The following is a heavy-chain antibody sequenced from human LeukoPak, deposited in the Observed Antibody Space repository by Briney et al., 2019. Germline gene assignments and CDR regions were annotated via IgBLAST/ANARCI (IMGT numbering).Heavy chain of an antibody. CDR1: GGTFISYA. V-gene: IGHV1-69*05. Sequence: ASVKVSCKASGGTFISYAISWVRQAPGQGLEWMGGIIPIFGTANCAQKFQGRVTITTDESTSTAYMELSSLRSEDTAVYYCARSYSSGWYDYYFDYWGQGTLVTVSS. J-gene: IGHJ4*02. CDR3: ARSYSSGWYDYYFDY. D-gene: IGHD6-19*01. CDR2: IIPIFGTA.